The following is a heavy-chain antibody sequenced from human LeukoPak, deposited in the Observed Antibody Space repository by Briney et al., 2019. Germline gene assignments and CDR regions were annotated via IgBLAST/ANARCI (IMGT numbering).Heavy chain of an antibody. V-gene: IGHV4-39*01. Sequence: SETLSLTCTVSGGSISSSSYYWGWIRQPPWKGLEWIGSIYYSGSTYYNPSLKSRVTISVDTSKNQFSLKLSSVTAADTAVYHCARRSPGYNWFDPWGQGTLVTVSS. CDR1: GGSISSSSYY. J-gene: IGHJ5*02. CDR3: ARRSPGYNWFDP. CDR2: IYYSGST.